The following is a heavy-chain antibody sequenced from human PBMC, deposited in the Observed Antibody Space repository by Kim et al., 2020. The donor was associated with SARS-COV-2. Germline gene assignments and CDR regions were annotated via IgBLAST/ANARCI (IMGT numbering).Heavy chain of an antibody. V-gene: IGHV3-30*07. CDR3: ARDHPPLGDYGDYGY. J-gene: IGHJ4*02. Sequence: DSGKRRFTISRDESKNTRYLQMNSLRAEDTAVYYWARDHPPLGDYGDYGYWGQGTLVTVSS. D-gene: IGHD4-17*01.